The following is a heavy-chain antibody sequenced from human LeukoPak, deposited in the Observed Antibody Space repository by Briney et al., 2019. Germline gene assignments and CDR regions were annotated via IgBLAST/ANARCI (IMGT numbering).Heavy chain of an antibody. J-gene: IGHJ6*02. Sequence: GASVKVSCKASGYTLTSDGISWVRQAPGQGLEWMGWISAYSGDTNYAQKFQGRATMTTDTSTSTAYMELRSLSSDDTAVYYCGRGTTAGGPHHDMDVWGRGPPVPVSS. D-gene: IGHD2-15*01. CDR1: GYTLTSDG. CDR2: ISAYSGDT. V-gene: IGHV1-18*01. CDR3: GRGTTAGGPHHDMDV.